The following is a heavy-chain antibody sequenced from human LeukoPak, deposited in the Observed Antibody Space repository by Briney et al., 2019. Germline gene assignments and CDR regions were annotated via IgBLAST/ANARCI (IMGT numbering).Heavy chain of an antibody. D-gene: IGHD2-21*02. CDR3: ATCGGDCYYYFDY. Sequence: ASVKVSCKVSGYTLTELSMHWVRQAPGKGLEWMGGFDPEDGDTIYAQKFQGRVTMTEDTSTDTAYMELSSLRSEDTAVYYCATCGGDCYYYFDYWGQGTLVTVSS. J-gene: IGHJ4*02. V-gene: IGHV1-24*01. CDR1: GYTLTELS. CDR2: FDPEDGDT.